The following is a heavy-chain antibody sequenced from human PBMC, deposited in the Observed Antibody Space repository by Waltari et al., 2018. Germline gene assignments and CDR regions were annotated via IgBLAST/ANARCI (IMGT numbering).Heavy chain of an antibody. CDR3: AREYCSGGSCYGLFDY. CDR2: IYYSGST. J-gene: IGHJ4*02. Sequence: QVQLQESGPGLVKPSETLSLTCTVSGGSISSHYWSWIRQPPGKGLEWIGYIYYSGSTDYNPTIKSRITISVDPAKSQFSLKPSSVTAADTAVYYCAREYCSGGSCYGLFDYWGQGTLVTVSS. V-gene: IGHV4-59*11. CDR1: GGSISSHY. D-gene: IGHD2-15*01.